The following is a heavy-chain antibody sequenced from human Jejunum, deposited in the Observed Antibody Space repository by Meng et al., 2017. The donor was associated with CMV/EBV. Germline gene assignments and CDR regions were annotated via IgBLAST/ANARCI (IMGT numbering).Heavy chain of an antibody. Sequence: YALHWVRKARGKGLEWVALNSYDGTHISYLDSVKDRLSISRDNSKNTLYLQMNSLRNEDTAVYFCARDGDLCTNGVCYFDYWGQGTLVTVSS. CDR1: YA. CDR2: NSYDGTHI. V-gene: IGHV3-30*04. CDR3: ARDGDLCTNGVCYFDY. D-gene: IGHD2-8*01. J-gene: IGHJ4*02.